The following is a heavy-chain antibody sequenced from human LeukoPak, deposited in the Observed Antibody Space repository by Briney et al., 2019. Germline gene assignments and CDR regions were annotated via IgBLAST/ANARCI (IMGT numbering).Heavy chain of an antibody. CDR2: IRSKAYGGTT. V-gene: IGHV3-49*04. CDR3: AIYCGGDCSPGGY. J-gene: IGHJ4*02. CDR1: GFTFGDYA. Sequence: GGSLRLSCTASGFTFGDYAMSWVRQAPGKGLEWVGFIRSKAYGGTTEYAASVKGRFTISRDDSKSIAYLQMNSLKTEDTAIYYCAIYCGGDCSPGGYWGQGTLVTVSS. D-gene: IGHD2-21*02.